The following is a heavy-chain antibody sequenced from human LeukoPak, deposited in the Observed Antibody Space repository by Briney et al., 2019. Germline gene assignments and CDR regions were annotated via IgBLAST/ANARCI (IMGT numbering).Heavy chain of an antibody. J-gene: IGHJ5*02. CDR1: GYTFIDYA. CDR3: ARGVGSSRNWFDP. Sequence: SVKVSCKASGYTFIDYAMNWVRQAPGQGLEWMGGIIPIFGTANYAQKFQGRVTITTDESTSTAYMELSSLRSEDTAVYYCARGVGSSRNWFDPWGQGTLVTVSS. D-gene: IGHD6-13*01. CDR2: IIPIFGTA. V-gene: IGHV1-69*05.